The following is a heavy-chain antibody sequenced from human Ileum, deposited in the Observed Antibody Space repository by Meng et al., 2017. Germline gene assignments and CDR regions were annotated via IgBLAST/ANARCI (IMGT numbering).Heavy chain of an antibody. CDR2: IYYTGST. V-gene: IGHV4-59*01. CDR1: GASITDYY. CDR3: ARNRSLYFHGMDV. J-gene: IGHJ6*02. D-gene: IGHD1-14*01. Sequence: SETLSLTCAVSGASITDYYWSWVRQPPGKGLEWIGFIYYTGSTTYNPSLTSRATISLDPSKTHFSLRLTSVNAADTAIYFCARNRSLYFHGMDVWGQGTTVTVSS.